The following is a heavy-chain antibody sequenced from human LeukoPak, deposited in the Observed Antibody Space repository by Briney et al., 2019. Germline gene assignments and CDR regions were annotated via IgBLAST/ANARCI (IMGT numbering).Heavy chain of an antibody. CDR3: ARDDGSSWYY. CDR2: IYYSGST. V-gene: IGHV4-59*01. Sequence: PSETLSLTCTVSGGSISSYYWSWIRQPPGKGLEWIGYIYYSGSTNYNPSLKSRVTISVDTSKNQFSLKLSSVTAADTAVYYCARDDGSSWYYWGQGTLVTVSS. CDR1: GGSISSYY. J-gene: IGHJ4*02. D-gene: IGHD6-13*01.